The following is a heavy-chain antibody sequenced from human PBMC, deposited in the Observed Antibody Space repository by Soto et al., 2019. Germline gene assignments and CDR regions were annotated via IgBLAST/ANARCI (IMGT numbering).Heavy chain of an antibody. V-gene: IGHV2-5*02. CDR3: AHSRYSSSSLSL. CDR1: GFSLITILVC. Sequence: SGPTLVNPTQTLTLTFTFSGFSLITILVCVGWIRQPPGKALEWLALIYWDDDKRYSPSLKSRLTITKDISKDQVVLTMTNMDPVDTGTYYCAHSRYSSSSLSLWGQGTLVTVSS. D-gene: IGHD6-6*01. J-gene: IGHJ4*02. CDR2: IYWDDDK.